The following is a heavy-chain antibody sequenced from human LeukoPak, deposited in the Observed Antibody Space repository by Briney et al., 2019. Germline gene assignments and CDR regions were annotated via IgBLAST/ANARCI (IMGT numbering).Heavy chain of an antibody. CDR1: GYSFTSYW. V-gene: IGHV5-51*01. Sequence: GESLKISCKSSGYSFTSYWIGWVRQMPGKGLEWMGIIYPGDSDTRYSPSFQGQVTISADKSISTAYLQWSSLKASDTAMYYCARLPQGSTLDGTYFDYWGQGTLVTVSS. D-gene: IGHD1-1*01. CDR2: IYPGDSDT. CDR3: ARLPQGSTLDGTYFDY. J-gene: IGHJ4*02.